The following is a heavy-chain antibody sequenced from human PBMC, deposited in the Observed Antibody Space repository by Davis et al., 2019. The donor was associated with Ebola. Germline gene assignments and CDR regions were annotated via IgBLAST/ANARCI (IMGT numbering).Heavy chain of an antibody. CDR3: ARLAGAWAGDRYFDL. CDR2: TFTSGSV. J-gene: IGHJ2*01. D-gene: IGHD4/OR15-4a*01. CDR1: GGSFSGYF. V-gene: IGHV4-4*07. Sequence: PSETLSLTCTVYGGSFSGYFWTWIRQPAGKGLEWIGHTFTSGSVDYNPSLTGRVTISVDTSKNQFSLRLISVTAADTAVYYCARLAGAWAGDRYFDLWGRGTLVTVSS.